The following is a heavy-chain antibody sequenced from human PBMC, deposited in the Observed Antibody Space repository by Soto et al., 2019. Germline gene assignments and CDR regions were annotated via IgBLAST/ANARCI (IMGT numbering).Heavy chain of an antibody. CDR1: GDSVPSNSAA. J-gene: IGHJ3*02. CDR2: TYYRSKWYN. V-gene: IGHV6-1*01. CDR3: ARERYGDYGRGTFDI. D-gene: IGHD4-17*01. Sequence: SQTLSLTCAISGDSVPSNSAAWNWIRQSPSRGLEWLGRTYYRSKWYNDYAVYVKSRITINPDTSKNQLSLQLNSVTPEDTAVYYCARERYGDYGRGTFDIWGQGTMVTVSS.